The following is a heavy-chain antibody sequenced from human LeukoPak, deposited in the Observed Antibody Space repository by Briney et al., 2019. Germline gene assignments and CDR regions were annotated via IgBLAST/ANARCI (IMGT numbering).Heavy chain of an antibody. J-gene: IGHJ2*01. CDR2: IYYSGST. Sequence: TSETLSLTCTVSGGSIRSYYWSWIRQPPGKGLEWIAYIYYSGSTNYNPSLKSRVTISVDTSKNQFSLKLSSVTAADTAVYYCARVYYSNSYDYWYFDLWGRGTLVTVSS. V-gene: IGHV4-59*01. D-gene: IGHD6-13*01. CDR1: GGSIRSYY. CDR3: ARVYYSNSYDYWYFDL.